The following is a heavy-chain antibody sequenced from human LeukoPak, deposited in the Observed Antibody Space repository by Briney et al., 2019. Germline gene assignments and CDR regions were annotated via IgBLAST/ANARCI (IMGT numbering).Heavy chain of an antibody. Sequence: ASVKVSCKASGYTFTSYAMHWVRQAPGQRLEWMGWINAGNGNTKYSQKFQGRVTITRDTSASTAYMELSSLRSDDTAVYYCAREDSSSWDPYWGQGTLVTVSS. CDR3: AREDSSSWDPY. CDR2: INAGNGNT. CDR1: GYTFTSYA. D-gene: IGHD6-13*01. J-gene: IGHJ4*02. V-gene: IGHV1-3*01.